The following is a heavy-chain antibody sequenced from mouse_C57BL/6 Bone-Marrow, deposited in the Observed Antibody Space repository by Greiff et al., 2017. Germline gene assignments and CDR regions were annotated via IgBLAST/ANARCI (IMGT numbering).Heavy chain of an antibody. J-gene: IGHJ1*03. CDR1: GYSFTGYY. CDR2: IYPYNGVS. V-gene: IGHV1-31*01. Sequence: EVKLLESGPELVKPGASVKISCKASGYSFTGYYMHWVKQSHGNILDWIGYIYPYNGVSSYNQKFKGKATLTVDKSSSTAYMGLRSLTSADSAVYYWARGGYYEEFLHWYFDVWGTGTTVTVSS. CDR3: ARGGYYEEFLHWYFDV. D-gene: IGHD2-3*01.